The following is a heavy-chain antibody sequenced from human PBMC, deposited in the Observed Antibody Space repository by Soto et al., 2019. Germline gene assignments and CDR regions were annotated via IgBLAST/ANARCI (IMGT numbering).Heavy chain of an antibody. CDR2: ISYDGSNK. J-gene: IGHJ4*02. Sequence: SLRLSCAASGFTFSSYGMHWVRQAPGKGLEWVAVISYDGSNKYYADSVKGRFTISRDNSKNTLYLQMNSLRAEDTAVYYCAKDGRVTYDSSRYYSSDFCYWGQGTMVTVSS. V-gene: IGHV3-30*18. CDR3: AKDGRVTYDSSRYYSSDFCY. CDR1: GFTFSSYG. D-gene: IGHD3-22*01.